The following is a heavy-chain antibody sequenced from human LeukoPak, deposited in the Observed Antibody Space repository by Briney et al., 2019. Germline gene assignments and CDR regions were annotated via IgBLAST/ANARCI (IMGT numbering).Heavy chain of an antibody. CDR3: TTGESMVGSTIHVRWAD. J-gene: IGHJ4*02. V-gene: IGHV3-15*01. D-gene: IGHD1-26*01. CDR2: IKSKTAGGTT. CDR1: GFTFSNAW. Sequence: GGSLRLSCAASGFTFSNAWMTWVRQAPGKGLEWVGRIKSKTAGGTTDYAAPVKGRFTISRDDSKNTLYLRMNSLKTEDTAVYYCTTGESMVGSTIHVRWADWGQGTLVTVSS.